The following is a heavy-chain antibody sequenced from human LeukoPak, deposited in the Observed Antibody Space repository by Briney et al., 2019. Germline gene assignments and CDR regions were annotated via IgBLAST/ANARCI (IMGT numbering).Heavy chain of an antibody. V-gene: IGHV3-74*01. Sequence: PEGSLRLSCAASGFTFSSYWMHWVRHAPGKGLAWVSHINSYGSNTTYADSVKGRLTISRDNAKNTLYLQMNSLRAEDTAVYYCARSAAGTWSIDNWGQGTLVTVSS. J-gene: IGHJ4*02. D-gene: IGHD6-13*01. CDR3: ARSAAGTWSIDN. CDR1: GFTFSSYW. CDR2: INSYGSNT.